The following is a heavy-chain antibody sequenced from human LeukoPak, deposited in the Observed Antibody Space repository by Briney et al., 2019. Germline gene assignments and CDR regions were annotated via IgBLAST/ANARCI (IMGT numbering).Heavy chain of an antibody. CDR3: ARVNSYDSRFDY. CDR2: IYTSGST. V-gene: IGHV4-4*07. CDR1: GGSISSYY. J-gene: IGHJ4*02. D-gene: IGHD3-22*01. Sequence: SETLSLTCTVSGGSISSYYWSWIRQPAGKGLEWIGRIYTSGSTNYNPSLESRVTMSVDTSKDQFSLKLSSVTAADTAVYYCARVNSYDSRFDYWGQGTLVTVSS.